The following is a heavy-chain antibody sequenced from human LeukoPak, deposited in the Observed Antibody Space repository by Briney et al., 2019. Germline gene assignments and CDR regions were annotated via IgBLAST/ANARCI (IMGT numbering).Heavy chain of an antibody. D-gene: IGHD2-15*01. V-gene: IGHV4-34*01. CDR1: GGSFSGYY. CDR3: ARGLPSGTRSFDY. J-gene: IGHJ4*02. CDR2: INHSGST. Sequence: SETLSLTCAVYGGSFSGYYWSWIRQPPGKGLEWIGEINHSGSTNYNPSLKSRVTLSVDTSKNQFSLKLSSVTAADTAVYYCARGLPSGTRSFDYWGQGTLVTVSS.